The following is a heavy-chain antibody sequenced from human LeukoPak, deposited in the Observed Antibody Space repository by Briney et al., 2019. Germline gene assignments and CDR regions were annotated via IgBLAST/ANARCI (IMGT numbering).Heavy chain of an antibody. D-gene: IGHD3-22*01. CDR1: GYSFTSYW. CDR2: IYSDDSDT. V-gene: IGHV5-51*01. CDR3: ARGDSSGYYCYYFDY. J-gene: IGHJ4*02. Sequence: GESLNISCKGSGYSFTSYWIRWVRQMPGKGLEWMGIIYSDDSDTRYTPSFQCQVTTSADKSISTAYLQWSSLKALDTAMYYCARGDSSGYYCYYFDYWGQGTLVSVSS.